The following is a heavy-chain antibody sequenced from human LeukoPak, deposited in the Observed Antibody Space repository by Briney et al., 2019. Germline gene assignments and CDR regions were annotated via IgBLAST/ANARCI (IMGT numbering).Heavy chain of an antibody. CDR2: AYYRSKWYN. CDR3: SRVHKAFDGARDTFDI. Sequence: SQTLSLTCAISGDSVSSNSAAWNWIRPSPSRGLEWLGRAYYRSKWYNDYAVSVKSRITINPDTSKNQFSLQLNSVTPEDTAVYYCSRVHKAFDGARDTFDIWGQGTMVTVSS. J-gene: IGHJ3*02. CDR1: GDSVSSNSAA. V-gene: IGHV6-1*01. D-gene: IGHD3-10*01.